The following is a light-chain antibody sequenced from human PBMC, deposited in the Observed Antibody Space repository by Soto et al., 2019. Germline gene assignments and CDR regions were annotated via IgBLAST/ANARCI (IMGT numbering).Light chain of an antibody. V-gene: IGKV3-15*01. J-gene: IGKJ5*01. Sequence: EIVMTQSPATLSVSPGERATLSCRASQSVSSNLAWYQQKPGQAPRLLIYGASTRATGIPARFSGSGSGTEFTLTISSLQSEDFGFYFCQHYNNWPITFGQGTRLEI. CDR1: QSVSSN. CDR2: GAS. CDR3: QHYNNWPIT.